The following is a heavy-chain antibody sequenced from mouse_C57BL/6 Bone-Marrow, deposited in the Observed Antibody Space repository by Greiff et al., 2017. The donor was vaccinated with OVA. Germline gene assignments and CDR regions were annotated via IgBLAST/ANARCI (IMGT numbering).Heavy chain of an antibody. CDR3: ARECYDGYPLYFDY. D-gene: IGHD2-3*01. J-gene: IGHJ2*01. CDR2: INPNNGGT. CDR1: GYTFTDYY. Sequence: EVQLQQSGPELVKPGASVKISCKASGYTFTDYYMNWVKQSHGKSLEWIGDINPNNGGTSYNQKFKGKATLTVDKSSSTAYMELRSLTSEDSAVYYCARECYDGYPLYFDYWGQGTTLTVSS. V-gene: IGHV1-26*01.